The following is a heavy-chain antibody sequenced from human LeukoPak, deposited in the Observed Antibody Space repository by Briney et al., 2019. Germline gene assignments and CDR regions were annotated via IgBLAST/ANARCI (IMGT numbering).Heavy chain of an antibody. CDR2: INPSGGST. V-gene: IGHV1-46*01. J-gene: IGHJ4*02. Sequence: GASVKVSCKASGYTFTSYYMHWVRRAPGQGLEWMGIINPSGGSTSYAQKFQGRVTMTRDTSTSTVYMELSSLRSEDTAVYYCARVLGERIAVAGGDYWGQGTLVTVSS. CDR1: GYTFTSYY. CDR3: ARVLGERIAVAGGDY. D-gene: IGHD6-19*01.